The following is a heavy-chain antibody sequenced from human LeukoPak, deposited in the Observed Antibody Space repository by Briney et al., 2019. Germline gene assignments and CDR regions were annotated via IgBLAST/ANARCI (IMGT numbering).Heavy chain of an antibody. Sequence: PSETLSLTCAVYGGSFSGYFWSWIRQPPGKGLEWIGEINQSGSTNYSPSLKSRVTISVDTSKNQFSLKLSSLTAADTAVYYCARGTRGVVISNWGQGTLATVSS. CDR2: INQSGST. J-gene: IGHJ4*02. V-gene: IGHV4-34*01. CDR3: ARGTRGVVISN. D-gene: IGHD3-3*01. CDR1: GGSFSGYF.